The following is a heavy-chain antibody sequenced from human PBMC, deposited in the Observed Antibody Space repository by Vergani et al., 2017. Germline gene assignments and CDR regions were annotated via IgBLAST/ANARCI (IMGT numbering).Heavy chain of an antibody. Sequence: EVQLVESGGGLVQPGGSLKLSCAASGFTFSGSAMHWVRQASGKGLEWVGRIRSKANSYATAYAASVKGRFTISRDDSKNTAYLQMNSLKTEDTAVYYCTTTNFWSGTLYAFEIWGQGTMVTVSS. D-gene: IGHD3-3*01. CDR1: GFTFSGSA. CDR3: TTTNFWSGTLYAFEI. CDR2: IRSKANSYAT. V-gene: IGHV3-73*01. J-gene: IGHJ3*02.